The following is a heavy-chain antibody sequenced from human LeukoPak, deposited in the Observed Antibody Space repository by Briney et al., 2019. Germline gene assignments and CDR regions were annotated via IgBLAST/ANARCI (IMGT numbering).Heavy chain of an antibody. CDR3: AKESSSGYYFDY. V-gene: IGHV3-43*02. Sequence: GGSLRLSCAASGFTFDDYAMHWVRQAPGKGLEWVSLISGDGGSTYYADSVKGRFTISRDNSKNSLYLQMNSLRAEDMALYYCAKESSSGYYFDYWGQGTLVTVSS. J-gene: IGHJ4*02. D-gene: IGHD6-19*01. CDR1: GFTFDDYA. CDR2: ISGDGGST.